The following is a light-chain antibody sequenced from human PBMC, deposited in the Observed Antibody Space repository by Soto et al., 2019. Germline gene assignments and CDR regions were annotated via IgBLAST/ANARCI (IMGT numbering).Light chain of an antibody. J-gene: IGLJ1*01. CDR2: TNS. CDR1: SSSIGSNS. CDR3: AAWDGSLNVYV. V-gene: IGLV1-44*01. Sequence: QSVLTQPPSASGTPGQRVTFSCSGSSSSIGSNSVNWYQQLPRTAPKVLIYTNSQRPSGVPDRFSGSKSGTSASLAISGLQPEDEADYYCAAWDGSLNVYVFGTGTKLTVL.